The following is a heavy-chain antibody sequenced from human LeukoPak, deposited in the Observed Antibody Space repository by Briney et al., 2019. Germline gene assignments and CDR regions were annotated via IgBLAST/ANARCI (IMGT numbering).Heavy chain of an antibody. CDR2: IYYSGST. CDR3: ARDYSGYRYFDY. V-gene: IGHV4-59*01. CDR1: GDSISSYY. Sequence: SETLSLTCTVSGDSISSYYWTWIRQPPGKGLECIGYIYYSGSTNYNPSLKSRVTISVDTSKNKFSLKLGSVTAADRAVYCWARDYSGYRYFDYCGQGALVTVSS. D-gene: IGHD5-12*01. J-gene: IGHJ4*02.